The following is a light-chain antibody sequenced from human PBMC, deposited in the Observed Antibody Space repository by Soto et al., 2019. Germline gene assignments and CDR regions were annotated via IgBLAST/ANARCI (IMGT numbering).Light chain of an antibody. CDR1: SSDVGGYNY. Sequence: QSVLTQPDSVSGSPGQSITISRTGTSSDVGGYNYVSWYQQHPGKTPKLRIYDVSNRPSMVSNRISGSKSGNTASLTISGPQDEDEADYYCSSYTSSSTLLYGFGTGTKLTV. V-gene: IGLV2-14*01. CDR2: DVS. CDR3: SSYTSSSTLLYG. J-gene: IGLJ1*01.